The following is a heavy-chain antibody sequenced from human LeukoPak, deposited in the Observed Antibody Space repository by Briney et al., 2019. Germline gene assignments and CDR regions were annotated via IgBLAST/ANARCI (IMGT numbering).Heavy chain of an antibody. CDR1: GFTFSGSA. J-gene: IGHJ4*02. CDR3: TSATGSSSLLVDY. D-gene: IGHD6-6*01. CDR2: IRSKANSYAT. Sequence: GGSLKLSCAASGFTFSGSAMHWVRQASGKGLEWVGRIRSKANSYATAYAASVKGRFTISRDDSKNTAYLQMNSLKTEDTAVYYCTSATGSSSLLVDYWGQGTLVTVSS. V-gene: IGHV3-73*01.